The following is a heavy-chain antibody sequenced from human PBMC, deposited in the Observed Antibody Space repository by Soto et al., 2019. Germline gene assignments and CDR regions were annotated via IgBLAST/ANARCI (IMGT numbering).Heavy chain of an antibody. Sequence: QLQLQESGPGLVKPSETLSLTCTVSGVSISDSSYYWGWIRQPPGKGLEYIGSIYYSGSTYYNTSLKSRDTMSIDTSKNQFSLKLSSVTAEDPAVYYCARQLKPSYYHSGGYYFDYWGQGTLVTVSS. CDR2: IYYSGST. J-gene: IGHJ4*02. CDR1: GVSISDSSYY. V-gene: IGHV4-39*01. D-gene: IGHD3-22*01. CDR3: ARQLKPSYYHSGGYYFDY.